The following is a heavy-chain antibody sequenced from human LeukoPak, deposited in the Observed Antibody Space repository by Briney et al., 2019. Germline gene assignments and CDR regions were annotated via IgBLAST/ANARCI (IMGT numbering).Heavy chain of an antibody. CDR3: AQWSTANDY. D-gene: IGHD4/OR15-4a*01. Sequence: GGSLRLSCAASGFTFSSYGMHWVRQAPGKGLEWVAVISYDGSNKYYADTVKGRFTISRDNSKNTLYLQMNSLRAEDTAVYYCAQWSTANDYWGQGTLVTVSS. CDR2: ISYDGSNK. V-gene: IGHV3-30*18. CDR1: GFTFSSYG. J-gene: IGHJ4*02.